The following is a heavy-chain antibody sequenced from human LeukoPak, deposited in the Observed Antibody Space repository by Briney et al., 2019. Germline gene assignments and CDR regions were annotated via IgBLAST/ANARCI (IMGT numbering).Heavy chain of an antibody. J-gene: IGHJ6*02. CDR3: ARALSDYTVVPPYYYYYGMDV. CDR1: GFTFSSYG. Sequence: PGGSLRLSCAASGFTFSSYGMHWVRQAPGKGLEWVAVIWYDGSNKYYADSVKGRFTISRDNSKNTLYLQMNSLRAEDTAVYYCARALSDYTVVPPYYYYYGMDVSGQGTTVTVSS. D-gene: IGHD4-23*01. CDR2: IWYDGSNK. V-gene: IGHV3-33*01.